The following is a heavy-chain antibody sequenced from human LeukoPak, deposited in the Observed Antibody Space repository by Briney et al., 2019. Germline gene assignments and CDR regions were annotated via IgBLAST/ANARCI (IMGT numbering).Heavy chain of an antibody. CDR3: AREDPQTTVPEGMDV. CDR1: GGSISNYY. CDR2: IYYSGTT. D-gene: IGHD4-17*01. J-gene: IGHJ6*02. V-gene: IGHV4-59*01. Sequence: PSETLFLTRTVSGGSISNYYWSWIPQPPGKGLEWIGYIYYSGTTNYNPSLKSRVTTSVDTSKNQFSLKLSSVTAADTAVYYCAREDPQTTVPEGMDVWGQGTTVTVSS.